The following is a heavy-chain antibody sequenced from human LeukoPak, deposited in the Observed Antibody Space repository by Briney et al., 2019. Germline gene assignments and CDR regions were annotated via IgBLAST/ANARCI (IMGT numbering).Heavy chain of an antibody. J-gene: IGHJ6*03. Sequence: SETLSLSCAVYGGSFSGYYWSWIRQPPGKGLEWIGEINHSGSTNYNPSLKSRVTISVDTSKNQFSLKLSSVTAADTAVYYCARGWRVPARKPRNYYYYMDVWGKGTTVTVSS. V-gene: IGHV4-34*01. D-gene: IGHD2-2*01. CDR3: ARGWRVPARKPRNYYYYMDV. CDR2: INHSGST. CDR1: GGSFSGYY.